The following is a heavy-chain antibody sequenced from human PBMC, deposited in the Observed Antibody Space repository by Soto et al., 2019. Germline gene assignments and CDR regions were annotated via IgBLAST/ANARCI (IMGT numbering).Heavy chain of an antibody. D-gene: IGHD3-9*01. J-gene: IGHJ5*02. CDR3: ARDFKGDYDILTGRGFDP. CDR2: IWYDGSNK. V-gene: IGHV3-33*01. CDR1: GFTFSSYG. Sequence: QVQLVESGGGVVQPGRSLRLSCAASGFTFSSYGMHWVRQAPGKGLEWVAVIWYDGSNKYYADSVKGRFTISRDNSKNTLYRQMNSLRAEDTAVYYCARDFKGDYDILTGRGFDPWGQGTLVTVSS.